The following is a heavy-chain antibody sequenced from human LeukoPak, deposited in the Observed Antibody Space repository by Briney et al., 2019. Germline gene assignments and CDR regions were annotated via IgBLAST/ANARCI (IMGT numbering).Heavy chain of an antibody. CDR3: ARGRAYCGGDCYSPYYYMDV. Sequence: ASVKVSCKASGYTFTSYGISWVRQAPGQGLEWMGWISAYNGNTNYAQKLQGRVSMTTDTSTSTAYMELRSLRSDDTAVYYCARGRAYCGGDCYSPYYYMDVWGKGTTVTVSS. D-gene: IGHD2-21*01. CDR2: ISAYNGNT. CDR1: GYTFTSYG. V-gene: IGHV1-18*01. J-gene: IGHJ6*03.